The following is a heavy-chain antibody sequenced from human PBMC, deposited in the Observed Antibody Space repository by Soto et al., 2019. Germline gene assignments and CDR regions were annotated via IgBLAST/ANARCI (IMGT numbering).Heavy chain of an antibody. D-gene: IGHD3-16*01. CDR2: IHDSGST. CDR3: AGVVRVSGGVFPTNTGFAP. J-gene: IGHJ5*02. Sequence: PSETLSLTCSVSGGSISGFYWTWIRQPPGKGLEWIGYIHDSGSTNYNPALESRVSISVDTSKNELSLKLSSVTAADTAMYYCAGVVRVSGGVFPTNTGFAPGGRGTLVTFSS. CDR1: GGSISGFY. V-gene: IGHV4-59*03.